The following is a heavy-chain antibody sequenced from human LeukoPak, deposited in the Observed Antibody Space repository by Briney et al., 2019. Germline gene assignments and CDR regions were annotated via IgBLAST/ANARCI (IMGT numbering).Heavy chain of an antibody. Sequence: GGSLRLSCAASGFTFDDYGMSWVRQAPGKGLEWVSGINWNGGSTGYADSVKGRFTISRDNAKNSLCLQMNSLRAEDTALYYCARERSSTDYYYMDVWGKGTTVTVSS. D-gene: IGHD6-13*01. CDR2: INWNGGST. CDR3: ARERSSTDYYYMDV. J-gene: IGHJ6*03. CDR1: GFTFDDYG. V-gene: IGHV3-20*04.